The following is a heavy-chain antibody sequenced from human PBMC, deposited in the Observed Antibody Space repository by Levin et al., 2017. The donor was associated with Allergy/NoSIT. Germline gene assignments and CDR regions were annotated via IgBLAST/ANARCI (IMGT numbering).Heavy chain of an antibody. J-gene: IGHJ4*02. Sequence: LAGGSLRLSCAASGFTFDAYWMSWVRQAPGKGLEWVASIKHDGSAKFYVDSVRGRFIISRDNAKNSLYLQMNSLRAEDTAVYYCSRCEDYWGQGTLVTVSS. CDR2: IKHDGSAK. CDR3: SRCEDY. V-gene: IGHV3-7*03. CDR1: GFTFDAYW.